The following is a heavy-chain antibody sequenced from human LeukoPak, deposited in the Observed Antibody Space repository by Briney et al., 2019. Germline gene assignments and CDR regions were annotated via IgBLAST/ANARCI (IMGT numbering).Heavy chain of an antibody. D-gene: IGHD3-10*01. V-gene: IGHV4-30-2*03. CDR1: GGSISSGGYS. J-gene: IGHJ4*02. CDR2: IYHSGST. CDR3: ARQRYYYGSGTPGYFDY. Sequence: SETLSLTCAVSGGSISSGGYSWSWIRQPPGKGLEWIGYIYHSGSTYYNPSLKSRVTVSVDTSKNQFSLKVSSVTAADTAVYYCARQRYYYGSGTPGYFDYWGQGTLVTVSS.